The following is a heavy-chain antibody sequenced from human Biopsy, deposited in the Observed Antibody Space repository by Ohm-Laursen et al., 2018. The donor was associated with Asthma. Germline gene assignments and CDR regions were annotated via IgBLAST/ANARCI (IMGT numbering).Heavy chain of an antibody. CDR2: ISVYNGNT. D-gene: IGHD3-10*01. Sequence: SVKVSCKTSGYTFNSSGITWVRQAPGQGLEWMGWISVYNGNTKVAQKLQDRVTMTTDTSTSTAYMELRSLRSDDTAVYFCARAVDYSHYYGIDVWGQGTTVTVS. CDR3: ARAVDYSHYYGIDV. CDR1: GYTFNSSG. V-gene: IGHV1-18*01. J-gene: IGHJ6*02.